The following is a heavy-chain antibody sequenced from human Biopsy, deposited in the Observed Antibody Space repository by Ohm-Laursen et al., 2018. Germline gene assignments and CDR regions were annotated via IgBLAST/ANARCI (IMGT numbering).Heavy chain of an antibody. CDR1: GGTFSNYG. CDR3: ATKLTGYFHH. CDR2: NIPILGTG. Sequence: ASVKVSCNAPGGTFSNYGVNWVRQAPGQGLEWLGGNIPILGTGNYAQKFQDRVTVASDTSTSTATMELRSLRSDDTAVYYCATKLTGYFHHWGQGTLVIVSS. D-gene: IGHD3-9*01. J-gene: IGHJ1*01. V-gene: IGHV1-69*06.